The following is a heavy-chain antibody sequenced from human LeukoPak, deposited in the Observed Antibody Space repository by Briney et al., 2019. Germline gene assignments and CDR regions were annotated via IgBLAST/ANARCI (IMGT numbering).Heavy chain of an antibody. CDR3: ARHYYYGSGKYVPFDY. Sequence: PSETLSLTCAVSGGSIRSSTYYWGWIRQSPGKGLEWIGSFSYSGSTNYNPPLKSRITISIDTSNNHFSLKLSSVTAADTAVYYCARHYYYGSGKYVPFDYWGQGTLVTVSS. CDR1: GGSIRSSTYY. D-gene: IGHD3-10*01. J-gene: IGHJ4*02. CDR2: FSYSGST. V-gene: IGHV4-39*01.